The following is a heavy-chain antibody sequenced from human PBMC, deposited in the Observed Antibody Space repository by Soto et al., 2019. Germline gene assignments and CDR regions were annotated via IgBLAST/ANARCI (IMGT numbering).Heavy chain of an antibody. CDR3: ARDQTKYSSSWTYDY. CDR1: GFPFSNYA. Sequence: GGSLRLSCVASGFPFSNYAMTWVRQAPGKGLEWVSYISSSSSTIYYADSVKGRFTISRDNSKNTLYLQMNSLRDEDTAVYYCARDQTKYSSSWTYDYWGQGTLVTVSS. D-gene: IGHD6-13*01. CDR2: ISSSSSTI. V-gene: IGHV3-48*02. J-gene: IGHJ4*02.